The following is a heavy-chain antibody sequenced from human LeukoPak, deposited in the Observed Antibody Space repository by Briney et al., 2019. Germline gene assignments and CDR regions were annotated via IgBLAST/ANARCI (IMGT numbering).Heavy chain of an antibody. V-gene: IGHV1-18*01. D-gene: IGHD3-3*01. CDR2: INAYNGNT. Sequence: ASVTVSCKASGYTLPSYGLSWLRQAPGQGLEWVGWINAYNGNTNYTQKFQGRVTITTDESTSTAYMELSSLRSEDTAVYYCASWSLYDYYYYYMDVWGKGTTVTVSS. J-gene: IGHJ6*03. CDR3: ASWSLYDYYYYYMDV. CDR1: GYTLPSYG.